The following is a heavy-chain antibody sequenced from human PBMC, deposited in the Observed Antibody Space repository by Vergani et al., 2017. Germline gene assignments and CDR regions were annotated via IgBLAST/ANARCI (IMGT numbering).Heavy chain of an antibody. V-gene: IGHV3-15*07. Sequence: EVQLVESGGGIVKPGGSLRLSCVASGFSFRNAWMNWVRRTPGKGLEWVGRIKSTFDRWTTDYAAAVKGIFTISRDDSKNTLFLQMNGLKTEDIGVYYCTTDPRYCGDGSCXWLRDHHYYGMDVWGQGTTVTVSS. CDR1: GFSFRNAW. CDR3: TTDPRYCGDGSCXWLRDHHYYGMDV. D-gene: IGHD2-21*01. J-gene: IGHJ6*02. CDR2: IKSTFDRWTT.